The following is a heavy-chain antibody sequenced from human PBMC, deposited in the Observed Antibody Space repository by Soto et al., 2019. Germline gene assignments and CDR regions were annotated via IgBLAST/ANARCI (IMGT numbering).Heavy chain of an antibody. CDR2: FYTNGSA. V-gene: IGHV4-4*07. J-gene: IGHJ3*02. Sequence: SETLSLTCTVSGGSISNYYWSWIRQPAGKGLEWIGRFYTNGSANYNPSLKSRVTMSVDTSKNQFSLKLSSVTVADTAVYYCAGPADAFDIWGQGTVVTVSS. CDR1: GGSISNYY. CDR3: AGPADAFDI.